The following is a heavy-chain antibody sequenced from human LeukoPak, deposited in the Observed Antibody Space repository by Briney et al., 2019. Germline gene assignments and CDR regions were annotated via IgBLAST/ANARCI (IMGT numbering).Heavy chain of an antibody. CDR1: AFTFSTYA. CDR3: ARVFYGSGSYYNALDY. D-gene: IGHD3-10*01. Sequence: PGGSLRLSCAASAFTFSTYAMSWVRQAPGKGLEWVSVIYSGGSTYYADSVKGRFTISRDNSKNTLYLQMNSLRAEDTAVYYCARVFYGSGSYYNALDYWGQGTLVTVSS. J-gene: IGHJ4*02. CDR2: IYSGGST. V-gene: IGHV3-53*01.